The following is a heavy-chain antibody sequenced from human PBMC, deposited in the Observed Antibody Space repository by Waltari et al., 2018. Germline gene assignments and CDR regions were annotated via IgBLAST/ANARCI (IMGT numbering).Heavy chain of an antibody. V-gene: IGHV4-39*01. CDR3: ARRGYYDSRGAFDI. J-gene: IGHJ3*02. Sequence: QLQLQESGPGLVKPSETLSLTCTVSGGPISSSSYYWGWIRQPPGKGLEWIGSIYYSGSTYYNPSLKSRVTISVDTSKNQFSLKLSSVTAADTAVYYCARRGYYDSRGAFDIWGQGTMVTVSS. D-gene: IGHD3-22*01. CDR2: IYYSGST. CDR1: GGPISSSSYY.